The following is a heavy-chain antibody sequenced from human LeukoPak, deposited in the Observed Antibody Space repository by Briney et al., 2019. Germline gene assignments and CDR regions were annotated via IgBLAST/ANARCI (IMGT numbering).Heavy chain of an antibody. Sequence: PGGSLRLSCAASGFTVSSNYMSWVRQAPGKGLEYVSAISSNGGSTYYANSVKGRFTISRDNSKNTLYLQMGSLRAEDMAVYYCARESFLGPVDYWGQGTLVTVSS. CDR1: GFTVSSNY. CDR3: ARESFLGPVDY. V-gene: IGHV3-64*01. CDR2: ISSNGGST. J-gene: IGHJ4*02. D-gene: IGHD3-3*01.